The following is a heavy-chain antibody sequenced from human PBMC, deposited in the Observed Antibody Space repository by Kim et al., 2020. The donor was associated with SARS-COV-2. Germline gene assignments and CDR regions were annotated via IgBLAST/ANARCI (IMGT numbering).Heavy chain of an antibody. CDR3: AKDRIAASPYYFDY. V-gene: IGHV3-30*18. CDR2: ISYDGSNK. CDR1: GFTFSSYG. D-gene: IGHD6-6*01. J-gene: IGHJ4*02. Sequence: GGSLRLSCAASGFTFSSYGMHWVRQAPGKGLEWVAVISYDGSNKYYADSVKGRFTISRDNSKNTLYLQMNSLRAEDTAVYYCAKDRIAASPYYFDYWGQGTLVTVSS.